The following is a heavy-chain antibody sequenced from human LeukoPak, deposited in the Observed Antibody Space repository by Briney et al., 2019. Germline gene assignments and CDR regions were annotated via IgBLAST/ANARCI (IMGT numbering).Heavy chain of an antibody. V-gene: IGHV5-51*01. Sequence: GESLKISCKGSGYSFTSYWMGWVRQMPGKGLEWMGIIYPGDSDTRYSPSFQGQVTISADKSISTAYLQWSSLKASDTAMYYCARHGVVGATTDYFDYWGQGTLVTVSS. CDR3: ARHGVVGATTDYFDY. CDR2: IYPGDSDT. J-gene: IGHJ4*02. D-gene: IGHD1-26*01. CDR1: GYSFTSYW.